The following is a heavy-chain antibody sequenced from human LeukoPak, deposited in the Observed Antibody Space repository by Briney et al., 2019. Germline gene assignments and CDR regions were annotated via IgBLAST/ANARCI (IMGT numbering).Heavy chain of an antibody. D-gene: IGHD5-18*01. J-gene: IGHJ6*02. CDR2: IIPIFGTA. CDR1: GGTSSSYA. Sequence: ASVKVSCKASGGTSSSYAISWVRQAPGQGLEWMGGIIPIFGTANYAQKFQGRVTITADESTSTAYMELSSLRSEDTAVYYCAGSRGYSYGYPRYYYGMDVWGQGTTVTVSS. CDR3: AGSRGYSYGYPRYYYGMDV. V-gene: IGHV1-69*13.